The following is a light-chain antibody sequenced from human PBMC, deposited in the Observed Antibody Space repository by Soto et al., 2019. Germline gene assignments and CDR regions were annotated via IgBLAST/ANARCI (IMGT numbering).Light chain of an antibody. J-gene: IGLJ1*01. CDR2: SND. V-gene: IGLV1-44*01. CDR1: SSNVGRKP. Sequence: QSALTQPPSASGTPGQMVTISCSGRSSNVGRKPVTWYQQLPGTAPKLLIHSNDQRPSGVPDRFPGSKSGTSASLAISGLQSEDEADYYCAAWDARLSGYVFGTGTKSPS. CDR3: AAWDARLSGYV.